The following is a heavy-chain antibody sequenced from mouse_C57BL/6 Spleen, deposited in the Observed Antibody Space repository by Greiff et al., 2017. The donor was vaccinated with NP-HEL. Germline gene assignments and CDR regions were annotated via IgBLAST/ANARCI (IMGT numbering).Heavy chain of an antibody. CDR1: GYTFTSYW. Sequence: QVQLQQSGTELVKPGASVKLSCKASGYTFTSYWMHWVKQRPGQGLEWIGNINPSNGGTNYNEKFKSKATLTVDKSSRTAYMQLSSLTSEDAAVYYCARSQLRLRSLVAYWGQGTLVTVSA. D-gene: IGHD3-2*02. CDR3: ARSQLRLRSLVAY. V-gene: IGHV1-53*01. J-gene: IGHJ3*01. CDR2: INPSNGGT.